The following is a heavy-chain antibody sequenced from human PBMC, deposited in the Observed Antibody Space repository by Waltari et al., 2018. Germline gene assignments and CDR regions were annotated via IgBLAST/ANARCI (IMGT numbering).Heavy chain of an antibody. D-gene: IGHD2-15*01. J-gene: IGHJ4*02. CDR3: ARFSISIHGGFFDY. CDR2: IIPIFGTA. V-gene: IGHV1-69*01. Sequence: VPLVQSGAEVKTPGSSVKVSCQASGGTFSSYAISWVRQAPGQGLGWMGGIIPIFGTANYAQKFQGRVTITADESTSTAYMELSSLRSEDTAVYYCARFSISIHGGFFDYWGQGTLVTVSS. CDR1: GGTFSSYA.